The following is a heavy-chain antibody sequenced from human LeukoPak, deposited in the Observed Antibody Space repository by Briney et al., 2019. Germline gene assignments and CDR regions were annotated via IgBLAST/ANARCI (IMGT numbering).Heavy chain of an antibody. CDR3: ARHDYVWGSYRPWYFDY. D-gene: IGHD3-16*02. CDR1: GGSISSSSYY. J-gene: IGHJ4*02. CDR2: IYYSGST. V-gene: IGHV4-39*01. Sequence: PSETLSLTCTVSGGSISSSSYYWGWIRQPPGKGLEWIGSIYYSGSTYYNPSLKSRVTISVDTSKNQFSLKLSSVTAADTAVYYCARHDYVWGSYRPWYFDYWGQGTLVTVSS.